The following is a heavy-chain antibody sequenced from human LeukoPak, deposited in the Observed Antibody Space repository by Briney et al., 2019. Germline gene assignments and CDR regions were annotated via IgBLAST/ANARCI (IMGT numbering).Heavy chain of an antibody. J-gene: IGHJ4*02. CDR3: ASTSIAAAGSDY. CDR2: IYTSGST. V-gene: IGHV4-4*07. D-gene: IGHD6-13*01. Sequence: PSETLSLTCTVSGGSISSYYWSWVRPPAGKGLEWIGRIYTSGSTNYNPSLKSRVTMSVDTSKNQFSLKLSSVTAADTAVYYCASTSIAAAGSDYWGRGTLVTVSS. CDR1: GGSISSYY.